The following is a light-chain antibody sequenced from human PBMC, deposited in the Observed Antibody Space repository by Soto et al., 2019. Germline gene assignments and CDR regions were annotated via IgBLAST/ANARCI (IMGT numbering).Light chain of an antibody. CDR3: QQYDSLWT. Sequence: DIQMTQSPSTLSASVGDRVTITCRASQTISSWLAWYQQKPGKAPKLLIYKASNLESGVPSRCRGSGSGTEFTLTISSLQPDDFASYYCQQYDSLWTFGQGTKVEIK. J-gene: IGKJ1*01. CDR1: QTISSW. CDR2: KAS. V-gene: IGKV1-5*03.